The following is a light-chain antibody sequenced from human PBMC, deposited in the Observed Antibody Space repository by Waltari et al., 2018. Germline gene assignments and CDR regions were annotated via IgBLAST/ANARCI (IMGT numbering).Light chain of an antibody. CDR3: YSTDGSGNERV. J-gene: IGLJ2*01. Sequence: SYELTQPPSVSVSPGQTARITCSGDAVPRNYAYWYQQKSGQAPVLVMYEDSKRPPGIPERFSGSGSGTMATLTISGAQAEDEADYYCYSTDGSGNERVFGGGTKLTV. CDR1: AVPRNY. V-gene: IGLV3-10*01. CDR2: EDS.